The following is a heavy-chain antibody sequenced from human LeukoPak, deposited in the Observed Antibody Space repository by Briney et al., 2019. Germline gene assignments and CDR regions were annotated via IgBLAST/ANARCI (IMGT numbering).Heavy chain of an antibody. D-gene: IGHD3-10*01. CDR3: ARASKREGLLGARVRASDI. Sequence: SETLSLTCAVYGGSFSGYYGSWIRQPPGKGLEWIGEINHSGSTNYNPSLKSRVTISVDTSKNQFSLKLSSVTAADTAVYYCARASKREGLLGARVRASDIWGQGTMVTVSS. J-gene: IGHJ3*02. V-gene: IGHV4-34*01. CDR2: INHSGST. CDR1: GGSFSGYY.